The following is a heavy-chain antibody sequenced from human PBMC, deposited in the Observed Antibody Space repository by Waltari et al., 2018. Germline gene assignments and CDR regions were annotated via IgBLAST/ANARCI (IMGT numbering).Heavy chain of an antibody. J-gene: IGHJ4*02. V-gene: IGHV3-30*18. CDR3: AKEGAEDCSSTSCYRVRYFDY. Sequence: QVQLVESGGGVVQPGRSLRLSCAASGFTFSSYGMHWVRQAPGKGLEWVAVLWYDGSNKYYADSVKGRFTISRDNSKNTLYLQMNSLRAEDTAMYYCAKEGAEDCSSTSCYRVRYFDYWGQGTLVTVSS. D-gene: IGHD2-2*01. CDR1: GFTFSSYG. CDR2: LWYDGSNK.